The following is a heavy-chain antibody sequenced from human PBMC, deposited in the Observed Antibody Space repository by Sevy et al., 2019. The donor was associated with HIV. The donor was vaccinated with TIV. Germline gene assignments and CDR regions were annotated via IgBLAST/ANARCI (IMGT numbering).Heavy chain of an antibody. Sequence: GGSLRLSCAASGFPFSDYYMSWVRQAPGKGLEWVSYISSSGSTIYYADSGKGRFTISRDNAKNLLYLQMNSLTAEDTAVYYCARDPTYYDFWSGYYTGWFDPWGQGTLVTVSS. CDR3: ARDPTYYDFWSGYYTGWFDP. V-gene: IGHV3-11*01. CDR2: ISSSGSTI. D-gene: IGHD3-3*01. CDR1: GFPFSDYY. J-gene: IGHJ5*02.